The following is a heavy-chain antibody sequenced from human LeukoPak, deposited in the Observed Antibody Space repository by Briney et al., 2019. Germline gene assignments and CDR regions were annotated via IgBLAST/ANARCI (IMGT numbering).Heavy chain of an antibody. V-gene: IGHV4-31*03. D-gene: IGHD5-24*01. Sequence: SETLSLTCTVSGDSISSGGYYWSWIRQHPGKGLEWIGYIYYSGSTYYNPSLKSRVTISADTSKKQFSLKLSSVTAEDTAVYYCARGRTQLPFDYWGQGTLVTVSS. CDR3: ARGRTQLPFDY. CDR1: GDSISSGGYY. CDR2: IYYSGST. J-gene: IGHJ4*02.